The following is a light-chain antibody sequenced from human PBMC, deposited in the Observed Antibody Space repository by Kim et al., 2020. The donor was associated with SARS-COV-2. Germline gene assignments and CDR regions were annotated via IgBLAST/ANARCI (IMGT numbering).Light chain of an antibody. CDR3: KSRDTIGNHVV. J-gene: IGLJ2*01. CDR1: SLRSYY. Sequence: SSELTQDPAVSVALGQTVRITCQGDSLRSYYASWYQQKPGQAPVLVIYGKNNRPSGIPDRFSGSSSGNTASLTLTGAQAEDEADYYFKSRDTIGNHVVFG. CDR2: GKN. V-gene: IGLV3-19*01.